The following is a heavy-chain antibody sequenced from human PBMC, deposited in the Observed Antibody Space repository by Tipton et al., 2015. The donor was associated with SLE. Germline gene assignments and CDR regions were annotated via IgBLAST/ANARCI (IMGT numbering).Heavy chain of an antibody. D-gene: IGHD2-21*01. CDR1: GFTFPNAW. J-gene: IGHJ4*02. CDR3: TTGSLTAHTGAEDN. Sequence: SLRLSCAASGFTFPNAWMSWVRQAPGKGLEGVGRIKSGGTTDYAAPVKGRFTISRDDSSKTLFLQMNSLKTEDTAVYYCTTGSLTAHTGAEDNWGQGTLVTVSS. CDR2: IKSGGTT. V-gene: IGHV3-15*01.